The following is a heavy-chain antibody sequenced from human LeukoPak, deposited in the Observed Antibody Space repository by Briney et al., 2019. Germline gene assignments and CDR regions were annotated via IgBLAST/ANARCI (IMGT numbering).Heavy chain of an antibody. D-gene: IGHD6-19*01. CDR1: GFTFEDYA. CDR2: ISWNSGSI. J-gene: IGHJ4*02. Sequence: GRSLRLSCVASGFTFEDYAMHWVRQAPGKGLEWVSGISWNSGSIGYADSVKGRFTISRDNAKNSLYLLMNSLRAEDMALYYCAKDMYSSGSPLGPFDCWGQGALVTVSS. CDR3: AKDMYSSGSPLGPFDC. V-gene: IGHV3-9*03.